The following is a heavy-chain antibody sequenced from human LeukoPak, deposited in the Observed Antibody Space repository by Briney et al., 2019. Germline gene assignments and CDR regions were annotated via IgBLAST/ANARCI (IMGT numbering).Heavy chain of an antibody. CDR1: EFTFRTYA. CDR3: ARVHTERASLPPFDH. CDR2: IAYDGSST. V-gene: IGHV3-30*04. D-gene: IGHD1-26*01. J-gene: IGHJ4*02. Sequence: GGSLRLSCEASEFTFRTYAMHWVRQAPGKGLEWVALIAYDGSSTYYADSVRGRFSISRDNSKNTLYLEMNSLRRDDTAVYFCARVHTERASLPPFDHWGQGSLVTVSS.